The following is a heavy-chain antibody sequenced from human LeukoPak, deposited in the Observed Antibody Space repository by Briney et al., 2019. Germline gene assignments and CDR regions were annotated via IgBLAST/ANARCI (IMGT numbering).Heavy chain of an antibody. D-gene: IGHD6-19*01. J-gene: IGHJ6*03. CDR3: ARDPPSGWYQGRYYYYYMDV. CDR1: GYTFTGYY. Sequence: ASVKVSCKASGYTFTGYYMHWVRQAPGQGLEWMGWINPNSGGTNCAQKFQGRVTMTRDTSISTAYMELSRLRSDDTAVYYCARDPPSGWYQGRYYYYYMDVWGKGTTVTVSS. CDR2: INPNSGGT. V-gene: IGHV1-2*02.